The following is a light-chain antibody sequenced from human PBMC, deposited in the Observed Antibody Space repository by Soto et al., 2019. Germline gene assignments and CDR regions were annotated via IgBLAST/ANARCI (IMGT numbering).Light chain of an antibody. CDR1: SSDVGSYNL. J-gene: IGLJ1*01. CDR3: CSYAGSSSLCV. CDR2: EGS. Sequence: SVLTQPACVSGSPVQSITISCTGTSSDVGSYNLVSWYQQHPGKAPKLMIYEGSKRPSGVSNRFSGSKSGNTASLTISGLQAEDEADYYCCSYAGSSSLCVFGTGTKVTVL. V-gene: IGLV2-23*01.